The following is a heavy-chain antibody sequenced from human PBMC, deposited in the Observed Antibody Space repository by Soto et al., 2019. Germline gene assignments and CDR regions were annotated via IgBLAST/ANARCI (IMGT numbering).Heavy chain of an antibody. CDR2: IYPGDSDT. J-gene: IGHJ3*02. Sequence: GESLKISCNISGYRFSSFLIAWVRQKPGKGLEWMGIIYPGDSDTRYSPSFQGQVTISADKSISTAYLQWSSLKASDTAMYYCARQVDAFDIWGQGTMVTVSS. V-gene: IGHV5-51*01. CDR3: ARQVDAFDI. CDR1: GYRFSSFL.